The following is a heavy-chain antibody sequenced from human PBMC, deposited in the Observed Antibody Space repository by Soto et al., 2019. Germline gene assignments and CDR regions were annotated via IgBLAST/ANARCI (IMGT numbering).Heavy chain of an antibody. CDR1: GFTFSDHY. CDR3: AMGDVDTVAQADY. CDR2: ISSSGDYR. V-gene: IGHV3-11*03. Sequence: QVQLLESGGGLVKPGGSLRLSCTASGFTFSDHYMSWIRQAPGKGLEWVSYISSSGDYRNYADSVKDRFTISRDNMTPSLYLQMNSLRAEDTAVYYCAMGDVDTVAQADYWGQGTLVTVSS. D-gene: IGHD5-12*01. J-gene: IGHJ4*02.